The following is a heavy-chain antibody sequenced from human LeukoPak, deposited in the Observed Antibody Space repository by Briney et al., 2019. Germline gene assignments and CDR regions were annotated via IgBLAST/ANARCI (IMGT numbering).Heavy chain of an antibody. Sequence: SETLSLTCTVSGGSISGSSYYWGWIRQPPGKGLEWIGSIYYSGSTYYNPSLKSRVTISVDTSKNQFSLKLSSVTAADTAVYYCARHDSSLWFGELSIFDYWGQGTLVTVSS. J-gene: IGHJ4*02. CDR3: ARHDSSLWFGELSIFDY. CDR2: IYYSGST. V-gene: IGHV4-39*01. CDR1: GGSISGSSYY. D-gene: IGHD3-10*01.